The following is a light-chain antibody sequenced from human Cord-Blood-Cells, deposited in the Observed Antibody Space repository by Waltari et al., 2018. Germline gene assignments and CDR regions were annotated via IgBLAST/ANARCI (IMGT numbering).Light chain of an antibody. CDR3: QQSYSTPLT. J-gene: IGKJ4*01. CDR1: QSISSY. CDR2: AAS. Sequence: DIQRTQSSTSLPESVGERVPVTCRASQSISSYLNWYQKKPGKAPKLLIYAASSLQMGVPSRFSGSGSGTDFTLTISSLQPEDFATYYCQQSYSTPLTFGGGTKVEIK. V-gene: IGKV1-39*01.